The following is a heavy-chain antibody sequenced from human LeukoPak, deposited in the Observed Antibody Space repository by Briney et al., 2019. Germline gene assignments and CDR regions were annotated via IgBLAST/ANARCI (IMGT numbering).Heavy chain of an antibody. J-gene: IGHJ4*02. D-gene: IGHD3-22*01. CDR1: GFTFDDYG. CDR3: ARAKYYYDSSGYCD. V-gene: IGHV3-20*04. CDR2: INWNGGSA. Sequence: GGSLRLSCAASGFTFDDYGMSWVRQAPGKGLEWVSGINWNGGSAGYADSVKGRFTISRDNAKNSLYLQMNSLRAEDTALYYCARAKYYYDSSGYCDWGQGTLVTVSS.